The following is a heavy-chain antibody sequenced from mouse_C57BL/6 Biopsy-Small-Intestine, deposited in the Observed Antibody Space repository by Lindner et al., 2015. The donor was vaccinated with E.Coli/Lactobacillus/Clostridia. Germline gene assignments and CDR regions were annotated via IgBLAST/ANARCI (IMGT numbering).Heavy chain of an antibody. CDR2: ISAYNGNT. V-gene: IGHV1-7*01. CDR1: GYPFTSYG. D-gene: IGHD2-14*01. CDR3: ARDSALGGSTIADY. Sequence: SVKVSCKASGYPFTSYGVSWVRQAPGERLEWMGWISAYNGNTKYAQKLQGRVTMTTDTSTSTAYMELRSLRSDDTAVYYCARDSALGGSTIADYWGQGTLVTVSS. J-gene: IGHJ4*01.